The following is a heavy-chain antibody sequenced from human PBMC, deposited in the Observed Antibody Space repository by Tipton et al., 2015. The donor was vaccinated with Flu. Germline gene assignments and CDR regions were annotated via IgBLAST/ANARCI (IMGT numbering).Heavy chain of an antibody. J-gene: IGHJ4*02. CDR3: ARVLGSGSYSREYYFDY. CDR2: IYYSGST. Sequence: TLSLTCTVSGGSISSGGYYWSWIRQHPGKGLEWIGYIYYSGSTYYNPSLKSRVTISVDTSKNQFSLKLSSVTAADTAVYYCARVLGSGSYSREYYFDYWGQGTLVTVSS. CDR1: GGSISSGGYY. D-gene: IGHD3-10*01. V-gene: IGHV4-31*03.